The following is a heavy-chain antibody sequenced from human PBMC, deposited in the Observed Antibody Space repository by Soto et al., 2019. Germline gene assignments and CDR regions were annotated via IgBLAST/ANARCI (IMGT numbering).Heavy chain of an antibody. V-gene: IGHV1-69*01. Sequence: QVQLVQSGAEVKKPGSSVKVSCKASGGTFSSYAISWVRQAPGQGLEWMGGIIPIFGTANYAQKFPGRVTITADESTNTAYKELSGLKSDDTAVHVCAIGSPMTTQGGVGFDFLGQGTLVNGSS. CDR2: IIPIFGTA. CDR3: AIGSPMTTQGGVGFDF. CDR1: GGTFSSYA. D-gene: IGHD4-17*01. J-gene: IGHJ4*02.